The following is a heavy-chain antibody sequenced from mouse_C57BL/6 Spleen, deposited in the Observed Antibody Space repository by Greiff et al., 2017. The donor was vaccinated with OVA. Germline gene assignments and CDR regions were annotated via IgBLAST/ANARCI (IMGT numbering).Heavy chain of an antibody. D-gene: IGHD1-1*01. CDR2: IYWDDDK. J-gene: IGHJ2*01. CDR3: ARDYGSYFDY. Sequence: QVTLKVSGPGLLQSSQTLSLTCSFSGFSLSTSGMGVSWIRQPSGKGLEWLAHIYWDDDKRYNPSLKSRLTISKDTSRNQVFLKITSVDTADTATYYCARDYGSYFDYWGQGTTLTVSS. V-gene: IGHV8-12*01. CDR1: GFSLSTSGMG.